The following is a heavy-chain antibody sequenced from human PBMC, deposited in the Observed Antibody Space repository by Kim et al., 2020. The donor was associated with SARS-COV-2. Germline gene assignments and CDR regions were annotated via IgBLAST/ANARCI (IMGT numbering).Heavy chain of an antibody. CDR3: AKDANWAALTAAGTWDYFDY. D-gene: IGHD6-13*01. J-gene: IGHJ4*02. V-gene: IGHV3-33*06. CDR2: IWYDGSNK. CDR1: GFTFSSYG. Sequence: GGSLRLSCAASGFTFSSYGMHWVRQAPGKGLEWVAVIWYDGSNKYYADSVKGRFTISRDNSKNTLYLQMNSLRAEDTAVYYCAKDANWAALTAAGTWDYFDYWGQGTLVTVSS.